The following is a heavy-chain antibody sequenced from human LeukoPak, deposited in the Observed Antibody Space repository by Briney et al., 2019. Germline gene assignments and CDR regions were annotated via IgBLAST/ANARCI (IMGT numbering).Heavy chain of an antibody. CDR3: ARGLRGGLRPLGYFDY. CDR2: ISTNNDNT. CDR1: GYYFTSYG. V-gene: IGHV1-18*01. J-gene: IGHJ4*02. Sequence: ASVKVSCKTSGYYFTSYGITWVRQAPGQGLEWMGWISTNNDNTNYAQKLQGRVTMTTDTSTGTAHMELRKLRSDDTAVYYCARGLRGGLRPLGYFDYWGQGTLVTVSS. D-gene: IGHD3-16*01.